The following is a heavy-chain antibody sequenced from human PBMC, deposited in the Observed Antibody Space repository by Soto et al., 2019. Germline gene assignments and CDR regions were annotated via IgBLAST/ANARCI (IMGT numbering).Heavy chain of an antibody. J-gene: IGHJ5*02. V-gene: IGHV1-8*01. D-gene: IGHD2-15*01. Sequence: QVQLVQSGAEVKKPGASMKVSCKASGYTFTSYDISWVRQATGQGLEWMGWLNPNTGNTGYAQKFQDRVTMTSNISISTAYMELSSLRSEDTAVYYCARGRVVFYNWFDPWGQGTLVTVSS. CDR1: GYTFTSYD. CDR2: LNPNTGNT. CDR3: ARGRVVFYNWFDP.